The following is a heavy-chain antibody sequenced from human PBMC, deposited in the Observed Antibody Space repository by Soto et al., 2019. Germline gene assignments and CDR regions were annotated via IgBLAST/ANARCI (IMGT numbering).Heavy chain of an antibody. CDR3: AGGSGSYYDSDAFEI. V-gene: IGHV1-18*01. CDR2: ISAYNGNT. J-gene: IGHJ3*02. CDR1: GYTFTSYG. D-gene: IGHD1-26*01. Sequence: ASVKVSCKASGYTFTSYGISWVRQAPGQGLEWMGWISAYNGNTNYAQKLQGRVTMTTDTSTSTAYMELSSLRSEDTAVYYCAGGSGSYYDSDAFEIWGQGTMVTVSS.